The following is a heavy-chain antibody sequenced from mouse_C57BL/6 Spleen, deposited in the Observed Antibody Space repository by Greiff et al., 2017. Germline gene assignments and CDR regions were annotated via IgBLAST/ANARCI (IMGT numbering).Heavy chain of an antibody. CDR3: ERDRHMDY. Sequence: EVQGVESGGGLVKPGGSLKLSCAASGFTFSSYAMSWVRQTPEKRLEWVATISDGGSYTYYPDNVKGRFTIHRDNAKNNLYLQMSHLKSEDTAMYYCERDRHMDYWGKGTSVTVSS. CDR1: GFTFSSYA. J-gene: IGHJ4*01. CDR2: ISDGGSYT. V-gene: IGHV5-4*01.